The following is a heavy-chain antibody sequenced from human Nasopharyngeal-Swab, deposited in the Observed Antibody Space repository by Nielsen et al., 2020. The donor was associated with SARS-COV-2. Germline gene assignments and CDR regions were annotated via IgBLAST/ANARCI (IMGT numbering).Heavy chain of an antibody. CDR1: GFSFNTYA. D-gene: IGHD1-26*01. J-gene: IGHJ4*02. CDR2: ITSSGANT. Sequence: GGSLRLSCAASGFSFNTYAMSWVRQAPGKGLEWVSAITSSGANTYCADSVKGRFTISRDNSKNTLYLQMNSLRADDTAVYYCAKDRSGSYDYWGQGTLVTVSS. V-gene: IGHV3-23*01. CDR3: AKDRSGSYDY.